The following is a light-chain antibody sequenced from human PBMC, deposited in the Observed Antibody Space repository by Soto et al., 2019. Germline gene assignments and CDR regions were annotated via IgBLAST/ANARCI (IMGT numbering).Light chain of an antibody. Sequence: DIQMTQSPSTLSGSVGDRVTITCRASQTISSWLAWYQQKPGKDPKLLIYKASTLKSGVPVRFSGSGSGTKFTLTILSLQPDDYATYYCQHYNSYSEAFGQGHKVEL. V-gene: IGKV1-5*03. CDR1: QTISSW. CDR2: KAS. J-gene: IGKJ1*01. CDR3: QHYNSYSEA.